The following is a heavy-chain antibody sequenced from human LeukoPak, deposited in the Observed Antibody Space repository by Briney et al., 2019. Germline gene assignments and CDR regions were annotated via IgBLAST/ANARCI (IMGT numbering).Heavy chain of an antibody. Sequence: SETLSLTCTVSGGSISSSSYYWGWIRQPPGKGLEWIGSIYYSGSTYYNPSLKSRVTISVDTSKSQFSLKLSSVTAADTAVYYCARQGYYYDSSGYYYGHDAFDIWGQGTMVTVSS. J-gene: IGHJ3*02. D-gene: IGHD3-22*01. CDR2: IYYSGST. CDR1: GGSISSSSYY. V-gene: IGHV4-39*01. CDR3: ARQGYYYDSSGYYYGHDAFDI.